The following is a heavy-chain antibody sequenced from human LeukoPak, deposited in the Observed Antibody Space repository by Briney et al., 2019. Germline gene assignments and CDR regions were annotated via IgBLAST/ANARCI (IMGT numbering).Heavy chain of an antibody. CDR2: FDPEDGET. V-gene: IGHV1-24*01. CDR3: ATDGRKDQLLRSYYYYGMDV. D-gene: IGHD2-2*01. Sequence: GASVKVSCKASGYTLTELSMHWVRQAPGKGLEWMGGFDPEDGETIYAQRFQGRVTMTEDTSTDTAYMELSSLRSEDTAVYYCATDGRKDQLLRSYYYYGMDVWGQGTTVTVSS. J-gene: IGHJ6*02. CDR1: GYTLTELS.